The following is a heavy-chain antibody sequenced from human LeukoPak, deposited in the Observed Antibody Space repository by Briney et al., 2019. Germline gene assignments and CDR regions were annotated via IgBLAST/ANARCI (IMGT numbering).Heavy chain of an antibody. CDR1: GGSISSSGYY. J-gene: IGHJ4*02. D-gene: IGHD2-2*01. CDR2: IYYSGST. V-gene: IGHV4-31*03. Sequence: SETLSLTCSVSGGSISSSGYYWTWIRQRPGKGLEWIGYIYYSGSTYYNPSLKSRVTISLDTSKNQFSLKLSSVTAADSAVYYCARASSPGYYFDFWGQGTLVTVSS. CDR3: ARASSPGYYFDF.